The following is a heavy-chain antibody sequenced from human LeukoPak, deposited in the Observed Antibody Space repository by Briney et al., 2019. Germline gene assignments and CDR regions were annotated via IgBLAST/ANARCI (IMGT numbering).Heavy chain of an antibody. Sequence: ASVKVSCTASGGTFSSYAISWVRQAPGQGLEWMGGIIPIFGTANYAQKFQGRVTITADESTSTAYMELSSLRSEDTAVYYCARGRDSSSWYGNWFDPWGQGTLVTVSS. CDR1: GGTFSSYA. V-gene: IGHV1-69*13. D-gene: IGHD6-13*01. J-gene: IGHJ5*02. CDR2: IIPIFGTA. CDR3: ARGRDSSSWYGNWFDP.